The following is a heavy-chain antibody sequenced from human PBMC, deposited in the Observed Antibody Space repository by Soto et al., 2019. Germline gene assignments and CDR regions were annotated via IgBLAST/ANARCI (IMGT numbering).Heavy chain of an antibody. V-gene: IGHV3-66*01. CDR1: ALTASKNY. Sequence: EVQLVESGGGLVQPGGSLRLSCAGSALTASKNYMSWVRQPPGKGLEWVSGIYSGGTTYYADSVKDRFSISSDNSKSTLYLQMDNLRAGDTAVYYCARGGSGSDWDYYGMDVWGQGTTVTVSS. D-gene: IGHD3-10*01. CDR2: IYSGGTT. J-gene: IGHJ6*02. CDR3: ARGGSGSDWDYYGMDV.